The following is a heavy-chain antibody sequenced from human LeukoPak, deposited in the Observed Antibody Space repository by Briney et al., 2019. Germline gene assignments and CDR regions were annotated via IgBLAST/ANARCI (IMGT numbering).Heavy chain of an antibody. CDR3: AKAFGSNGYYQLPIDF. CDR1: GFTFTNYW. CDR2: IGTDGDT. J-gene: IGHJ4*02. D-gene: IGHD3-22*01. Sequence: GGSLRLSCAASGFTFTNYWMHWVRQAPGKGLVWVSAIGTDGDTFYPGSVKGRFTISRDNSRNTLYLQLNYLRAEDTAIYYCAKAFGSNGYYQLPIDFWGQGTLVTVSS. V-gene: IGHV3-13*01.